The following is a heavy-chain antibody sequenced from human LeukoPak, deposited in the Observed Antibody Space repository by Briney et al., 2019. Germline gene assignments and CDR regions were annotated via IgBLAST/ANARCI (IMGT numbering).Heavy chain of an antibody. Sequence: NPGGSLRLSCAASGFTFSSYSMNWVRQAPGKGLEWVSPISSSSSYIYYADSVKGRFTISRDNAKNSLYLQMNSLRAEDTAVYYCARAGLRFLEWLLGDWGQGTLVTVSS. D-gene: IGHD3-3*01. J-gene: IGHJ1*01. CDR1: GFTFSSYS. CDR2: ISSSSSYI. CDR3: ARAGLRFLEWLLGD. V-gene: IGHV3-21*01.